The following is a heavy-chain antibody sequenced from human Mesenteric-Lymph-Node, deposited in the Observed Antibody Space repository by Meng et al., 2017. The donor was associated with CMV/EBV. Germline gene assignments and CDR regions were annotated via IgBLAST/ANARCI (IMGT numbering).Heavy chain of an antibody. D-gene: IGHD2-2*01. J-gene: IGHJ4*02. Sequence: GESLKISCAASGFTFSSYWMHWVRQVPGKGLVWVSRINSDGSSTSYADSVKGRFTISRDNSNNTLYLQMNSLRAEDTAVYYCAKDHVRGYCSSTSCHENYFEYWGQGTLVTVSS. CDR3: AKDHVRGYCSSTSCHENYFEY. CDR1: GFTFSSYW. CDR2: INSDGSST. V-gene: IGHV3-74*01.